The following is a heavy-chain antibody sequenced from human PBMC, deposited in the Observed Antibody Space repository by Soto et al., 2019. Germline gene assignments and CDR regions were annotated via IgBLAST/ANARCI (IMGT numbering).Heavy chain of an antibody. CDR2: IRSKAYGGTT. V-gene: IGHV3-49*04. D-gene: IGHD3-9*01. Sequence: GGSLRLSCAASGFTFSTYAMIWVRQAPGKGLEWVGFIRSKAYGGTTEYAASVKGRFTISRDDSKSIAYLQMNSLKTEDTAVYYCTRGFELGNYDILTGYRHYYYYGMDVWGQGTTVTVSS. CDR3: TRGFELGNYDILTGYRHYYYYGMDV. J-gene: IGHJ6*02. CDR1: GFTFSTYA.